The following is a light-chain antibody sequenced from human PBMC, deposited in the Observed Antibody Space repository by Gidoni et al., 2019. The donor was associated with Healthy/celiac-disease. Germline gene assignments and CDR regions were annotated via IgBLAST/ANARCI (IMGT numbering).Light chain of an antibody. CDR3: NSRDSSGNHVG. J-gene: IGLJ2*01. V-gene: IGLV3-19*01. CDR2: GKN. CDR1: SLRSYY. Sequence: SSELTQDPAVSVALGQTVRITCQGDSLRSYYASWYQQKPGQAPVLVIYGKNNRRSGIPDRFSGSSSGNTASLTITGAQAEDEADYYCNSRDSSGNHVGFGGGTKLTVL.